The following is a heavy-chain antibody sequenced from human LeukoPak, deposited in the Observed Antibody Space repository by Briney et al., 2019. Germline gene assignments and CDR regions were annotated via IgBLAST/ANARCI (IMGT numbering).Heavy chain of an antibody. CDR3: AKSDLVVVPAAHDY. CDR1: GFTFSSYA. D-gene: IGHD2-2*01. J-gene: IGHJ4*02. CDR2: ISGSGGST. Sequence: QPGGSLRLSCAAPGFTFSSYAMSWVRQAPGKGLEWVSAISGSGGSTYYAESVKGRSTISRDNSKNTLYLQMNSLRAEDTAVYYCAKSDLVVVPAAHDYWGQGTLVTVSS. V-gene: IGHV3-23*01.